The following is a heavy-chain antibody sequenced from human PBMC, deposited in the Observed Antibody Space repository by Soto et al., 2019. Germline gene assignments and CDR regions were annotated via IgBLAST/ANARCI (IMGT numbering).Heavy chain of an antibody. V-gene: IGHV3-15*01. D-gene: IGHD3-10*01. CDR1: GFTFSNAW. CDR2: IKGEADGGTT. J-gene: IGHJ4*02. Sequence: GGSLRLSCAASGFTFSNAWMSWVRQAPGKGLEWVGRIKGEADGGTTDYAAPVKGRITISRDHSKDTLYLQMNSLKTEDTAVYYCTTGLSNAYYIFDYWGQGT. CDR3: TTGLSNAYYIFDY.